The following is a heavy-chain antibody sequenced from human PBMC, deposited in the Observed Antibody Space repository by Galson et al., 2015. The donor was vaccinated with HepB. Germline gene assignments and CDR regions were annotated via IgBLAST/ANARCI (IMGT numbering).Heavy chain of an antibody. Sequence: SVKVSCKASGYSFTNYGVSWVRRAPGQGLEWVGWISGYSGDANYAQNLQGRVTMTTETSTNTAYLELKSLKSDDTALYYCARARYSSSPPDYWGQGTLVTVSS. V-gene: IGHV1-18*01. D-gene: IGHD2-15*01. CDR1: GYSFTNYG. CDR2: ISGYSGDA. CDR3: ARARYSSSPPDY. J-gene: IGHJ4*02.